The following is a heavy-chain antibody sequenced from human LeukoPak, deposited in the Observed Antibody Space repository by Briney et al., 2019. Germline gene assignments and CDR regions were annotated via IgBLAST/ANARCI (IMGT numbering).Heavy chain of an antibody. D-gene: IGHD5-12*01. CDR3: AKDLKAYSGYDTYFDY. J-gene: IGHJ4*02. Sequence: GGSLRLSYAASGFTFSSYAMSWVRQAPGKGLEWVSAISGSGGSTYYADSVKGRFTISRDNSKNTLYLQMNSLRAEDTAVYYCAKDLKAYSGYDTYFDYWGQGTLVTVSS. CDR2: ISGSGGST. V-gene: IGHV3-23*01. CDR1: GFTFSSYA.